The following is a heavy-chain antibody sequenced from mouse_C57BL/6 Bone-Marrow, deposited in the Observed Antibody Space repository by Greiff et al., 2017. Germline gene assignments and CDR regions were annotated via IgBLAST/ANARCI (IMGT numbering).Heavy chain of an antibody. D-gene: IGHD1-1*01. Sequence: QVQLQQPGAELVKPGASVKMSCKASGYTFTSYWITWVKQRPGQGLAWIGDIYPGSGSTNSKEKFKSKATLTVDTSSSTAYMQLSRLTSEDSAVYYCARCSYYYGSSYFDYWGQGTTLTVSS. CDR3: ARCSYYYGSSYFDY. CDR1: GYTFTSYW. V-gene: IGHV1-55*01. CDR2: IYPGSGST. J-gene: IGHJ2*01.